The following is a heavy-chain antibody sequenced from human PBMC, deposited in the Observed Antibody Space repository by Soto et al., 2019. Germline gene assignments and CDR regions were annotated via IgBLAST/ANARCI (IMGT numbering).Heavy chain of an antibody. CDR2: IYPGDSDT. J-gene: IGHJ6*02. Sequence: GESLKISCKGSGHSFTSYWIGWVRQMPGKGLEWMGIIYPGDSDTRYSPSFQGQVTISADKSISTAYLQWSSLKASDAAMYYCARRGIFGVGTYYYYYGMDVWGQGTTVTVSS. CDR3: ARRGIFGVGTYYYYYGMDV. CDR1: GHSFTSYW. D-gene: IGHD3-3*01. V-gene: IGHV5-51*01.